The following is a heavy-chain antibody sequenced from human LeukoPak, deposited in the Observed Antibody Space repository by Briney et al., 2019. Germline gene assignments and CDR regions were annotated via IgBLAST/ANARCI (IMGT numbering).Heavy chain of an antibody. J-gene: IGHJ4*02. CDR3: ASENGDPYYFDY. V-gene: IGHV3-30-3*01. CDR2: ISYDGSNK. D-gene: IGHD4-17*01. Sequence: GRSLRLSCAASGFTFSSYAMHWVRQAPGKGLEWVVVISYDGSNKYYADSVKGRFTISRDNSKNTLYLQMNSLRVEDTAVYYCASENGDPYYFDYWGQGTLVTVSS. CDR1: GFTFSSYA.